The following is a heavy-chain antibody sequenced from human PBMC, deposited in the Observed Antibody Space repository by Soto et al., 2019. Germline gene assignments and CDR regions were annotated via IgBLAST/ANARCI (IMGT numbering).Heavy chain of an antibody. J-gene: IGHJ6*03. CDR1: GYTFTSYG. Sequence: ASVKVSCKASGYTFTSYGISWVRQAPGQGLEWMGWISAYNGNTYYAQKLQGRVTMTTDTSTSTAYMELRSLRSDDTAVYYCARVELGIYYYYYMDVWGKGTTVTVSS. V-gene: IGHV1-18*01. CDR2: ISAYNGNT. CDR3: ARVELGIYYYYYMDV. D-gene: IGHD7-27*01.